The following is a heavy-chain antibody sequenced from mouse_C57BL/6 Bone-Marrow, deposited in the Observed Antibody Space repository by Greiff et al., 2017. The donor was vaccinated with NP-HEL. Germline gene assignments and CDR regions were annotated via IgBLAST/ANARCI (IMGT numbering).Heavy chain of an antibody. CDR3: TRSLGRGGNFDY. V-gene: IGHV1-5*01. J-gene: IGHJ2*01. D-gene: IGHD4-1*01. Sequence: EVQLQQSGTVLARPGASVKMSCKTSGYTFTSYWMHWVKQRPGQGLEWIGAIYPGNSDTSYNQKFKGKAKMTAVTSASTAYMELSRLTNEDSAVYYCTRSLGRGGNFDYWGQGTTLTVSS. CDR2: IYPGNSDT. CDR1: GYTFTSYW.